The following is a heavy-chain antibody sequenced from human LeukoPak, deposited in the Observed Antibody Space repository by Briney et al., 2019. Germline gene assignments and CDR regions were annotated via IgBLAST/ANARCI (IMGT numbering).Heavy chain of an antibody. J-gene: IGHJ5*02. CDR1: GYTFTGYY. Sequence: ASVNVSCKASGYTFTGYYMHWVRQAPGQGVEWMGWSNPKSGGTNYAQRFQGRVTMTRDTSISTAYMELSRLRSDDTAVYYWARGELGVMITFGGVIVWFDPWGQGTLVTVSS. CDR2: SNPKSGGT. V-gene: IGHV1-2*02. D-gene: IGHD3-16*02. CDR3: ARGELGVMITFGGVIVWFDP.